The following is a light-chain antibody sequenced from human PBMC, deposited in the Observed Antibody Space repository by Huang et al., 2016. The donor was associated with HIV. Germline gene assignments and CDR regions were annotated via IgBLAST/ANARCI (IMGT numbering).Light chain of an antibody. CDR1: QSVSSY. CDR3: QQRSNWPIT. Sequence: EIVLTQSPATLSLSPGERATLSCRASQSVSSYLAWYQQKPGQAPRLLFYDASNRAPGIPARFSGSGSGTDFTLTISSLEPEDFAVYYCQQRSNWPITFGQGTRLEIK. J-gene: IGKJ5*01. CDR2: DAS. V-gene: IGKV3-11*01.